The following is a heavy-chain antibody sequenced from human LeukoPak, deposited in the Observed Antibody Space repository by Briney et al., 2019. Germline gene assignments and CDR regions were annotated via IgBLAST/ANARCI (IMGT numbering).Heavy chain of an antibody. V-gene: IGHV1-69*04. CDR1: GGTFSSSA. Sequence: SVKVSCKTSGGTFSSSAITWGRQAPGQGLEWMGRIIPVLNITSYAQKFQGRVTITADTSTSTVYMELSSLRSEETAVYYCARDQGLTAPPPYGLDVWGKGTTVIVSS. CDR2: IIPVLNIT. J-gene: IGHJ6*04. CDR3: ARDQGLTAPPPYGLDV. D-gene: IGHD4/OR15-4a*01.